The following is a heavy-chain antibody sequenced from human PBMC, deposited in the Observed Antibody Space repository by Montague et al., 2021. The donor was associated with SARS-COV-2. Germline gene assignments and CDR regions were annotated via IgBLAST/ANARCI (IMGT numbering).Heavy chain of an antibody. CDR3: TRARSKAIDY. V-gene: IGHV4-4*02. Sequence: SETLSLTCAVSGESMTRSWWTWARQPPGQRLQWIGEIFHDGTSRSNYNPALKSRVTISIDTSKNQLFLRLSSVTAADTALYFCTRARSKAIDYWGQGALVTVAS. CDR2: IFHDGTS. J-gene: IGHJ4*02. CDR1: GESMTRSW.